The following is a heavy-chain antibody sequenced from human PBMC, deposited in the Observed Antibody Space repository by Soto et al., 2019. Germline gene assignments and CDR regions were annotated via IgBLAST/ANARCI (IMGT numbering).Heavy chain of an antibody. V-gene: IGHV4-39*01. Sequence: SSATLTLTCTVSGGSIGSSSYYWGWIRQPPGKGLEWIGSTYYSGSTYYNPSLKSRVTISVDTSKNQFSLKLSSVTAADTAVYYCARNTAAAAGTRLFWFDPWGQGTLVTVSS. CDR3: ARNTAAAAGTRLFWFDP. CDR1: GGSIGSSSYY. D-gene: IGHD6-13*01. CDR2: TYYSGST. J-gene: IGHJ5*02.